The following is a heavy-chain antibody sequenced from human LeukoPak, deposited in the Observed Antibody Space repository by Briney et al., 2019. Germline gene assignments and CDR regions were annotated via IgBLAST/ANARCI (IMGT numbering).Heavy chain of an antibody. Sequence: GESLKISCLGSGYTFTRYWISWVRQMPGEGLEWMGIIYPGDSDTRYSPYLQGQVAISADKSIRTAYLQWSSLQASDTAMYYGARGSLVGATRNYLDFWGQGTLVTVSS. V-gene: IGHV5-51*01. D-gene: IGHD1-26*01. CDR1: GYTFTRYW. CDR3: ARGSLVGATRNYLDF. J-gene: IGHJ4*02. CDR2: IYPGDSDT.